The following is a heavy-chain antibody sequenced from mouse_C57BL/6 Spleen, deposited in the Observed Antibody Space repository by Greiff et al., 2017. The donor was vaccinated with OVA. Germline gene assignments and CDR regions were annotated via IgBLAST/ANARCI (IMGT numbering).Heavy chain of an antibody. Sequence: QVQLQQSGAELVRPGSSVKLSCKASGYTFTSYWMDWVKQRPGQGLEWIGNIYPSDSETHYNQKFKDKVTLTVDKSSSTAYMQLSSLTSEDSAVYYCARGIYYGSSYAMDYWGQGTSVTVSS. V-gene: IGHV1-61*01. D-gene: IGHD1-1*01. J-gene: IGHJ4*01. CDR3: ARGIYYGSSYAMDY. CDR2: IYPSDSET. CDR1: GYTFTSYW.